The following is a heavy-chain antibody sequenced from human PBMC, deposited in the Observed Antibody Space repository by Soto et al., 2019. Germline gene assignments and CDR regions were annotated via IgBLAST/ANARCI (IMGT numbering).Heavy chain of an antibody. CDR1: GGSISSSSYY. D-gene: IGHD6-13*01. CDR2: IYYSGST. CDR3: ARQGSSSWYWNYYYGMDV. V-gene: IGHV4-39*01. Sequence: SETLSLTCTVSGGSISSSSYYWGWIRQPPGKGLEWIGSIYYSGSTYYNPSLKSRVTISVDTSKNQFSLKLSSVTAADTAVYYCARQGSSSWYWNYYYGMDVWGQGTTVTVSS. J-gene: IGHJ6*02.